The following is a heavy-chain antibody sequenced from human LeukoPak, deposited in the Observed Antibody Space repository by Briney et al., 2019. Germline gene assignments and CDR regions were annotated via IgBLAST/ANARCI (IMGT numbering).Heavy chain of an antibody. J-gene: IGHJ4*02. Sequence: PGGSVRLSCAASGFTFSRHSMNWVRQAPGKGLEWVSSISSSSGYIYYADSVKGRFTISRDNAKNSLYLQMNSLRAEDTAVYYCAREEPGYATMFAYWGQGTLVTVSS. CDR2: ISSSSGYI. D-gene: IGHD2-2*01. CDR1: GFTFSRHS. CDR3: AREEPGYATMFAY. V-gene: IGHV3-21*01.